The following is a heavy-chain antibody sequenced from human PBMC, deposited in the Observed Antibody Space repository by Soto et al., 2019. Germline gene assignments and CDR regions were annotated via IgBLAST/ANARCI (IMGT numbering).Heavy chain of an antibody. CDR1: GFTFSSYA. CDR3: AKYRVRKYQLQYYYYYGMDV. CDR2: ISGSGGST. J-gene: IGHJ6*02. D-gene: IGHD2-2*01. Sequence: PGGSLRLSCAASGFTFSSYAMSWVRQAPGKGLEWVSAISGSGGSTYYADSVKGRFTISRDNSKNTLYLQMNSLRAEDTAVYYCAKYRVRKYQLQYYYYYGMDVWGQGTTVTVSS. V-gene: IGHV3-23*01.